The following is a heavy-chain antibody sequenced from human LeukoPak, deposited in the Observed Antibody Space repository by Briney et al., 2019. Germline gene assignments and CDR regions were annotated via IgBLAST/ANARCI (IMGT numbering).Heavy chain of an antibody. J-gene: IGHJ4*02. CDR2: INQDGTAT. CDR3: ARSSVVITTHIDY. D-gene: IGHD3-22*01. CDR1: GFTFSSYW. V-gene: IGHV3-7*01. Sequence: GGSLRLSCAASGFTFSSYWMSWVRQAPGKGLEWVANINQDGTATYYVDSVKGRFTISRDNAKNSLYLQMNSLRAEDTAVYYCARSSVVITTHIDYWGQGTLVTVSS.